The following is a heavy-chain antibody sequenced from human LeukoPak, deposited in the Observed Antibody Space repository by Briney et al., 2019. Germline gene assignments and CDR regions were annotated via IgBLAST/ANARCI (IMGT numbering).Heavy chain of an antibody. Sequence: PGGSLRLSCAASGFTFSSYAMSWVRQAPGKGLEWVSAISGSGGSTYYADSVKGRFTISRDNAKNSLYLQMNSLRAEDTAVYYCARGGGATQEPNAFDIWGQGTMVTVSS. J-gene: IGHJ3*02. V-gene: IGHV3-23*01. CDR2: ISGSGGST. CDR1: GFTFSSYA. CDR3: ARGGGATQEPNAFDI. D-gene: IGHD1-26*01.